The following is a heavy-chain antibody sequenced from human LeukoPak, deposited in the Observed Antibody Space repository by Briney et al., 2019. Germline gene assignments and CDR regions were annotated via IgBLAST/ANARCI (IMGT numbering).Heavy chain of an antibody. CDR3: ASAGSPTGYCSGGSCYGHAFDI. CDR2: ISSSSSYI. CDR1: GFTFSSYS. J-gene: IGHJ3*02. Sequence: GGSLRLSCAASGFTFSSYSMNWVRQAPGKGLEWVSSISSSSSYIYYADSVKGRFTISRDNAKNSLYLQTNSLRAEDTAVYYCASAGSPTGYCSGGSCYGHAFDIWGQGTMVTVSS. D-gene: IGHD2-15*01. V-gene: IGHV3-21*01.